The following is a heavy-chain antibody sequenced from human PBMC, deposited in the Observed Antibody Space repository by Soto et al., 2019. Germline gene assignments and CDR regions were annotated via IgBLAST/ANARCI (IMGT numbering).Heavy chain of an antibody. V-gene: IGHV1-18*01. D-gene: IGHD3-3*01. Sequence: QVQLVQSGPEVKKPGASVKVSCKASGYIFTNYGITWVRQAPGQGLEWMGWISSYNGNTNYAQKFQGRVTMTTDISTTMTYMEVRRLTSDDTAVYYCARYLRYDFWCGSTSRNYYFDYWGQGTLVTVSS. CDR1: GYIFTNYG. CDR2: ISSYNGNT. CDR3: ARYLRYDFWCGSTSRNYYFDY. J-gene: IGHJ4*02.